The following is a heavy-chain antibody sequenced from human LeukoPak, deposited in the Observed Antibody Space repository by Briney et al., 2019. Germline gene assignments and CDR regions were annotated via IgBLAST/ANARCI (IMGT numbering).Heavy chain of an antibody. CDR1: GFTFSSYW. CDR2: IKQDGSEK. V-gene: IGHV3-7*01. Sequence: GGSLRLSCAASGFTFSSYWMSWVRQAPGKGLEWVANIKQDGSEKYYVDSVKGRFTISRDNAKNSLYLQMNSLRAEDTAVHYCARDDSSGWYPLVDVWGQGTTVTVSS. CDR3: ARDDSSGWYPLVDV. D-gene: IGHD6-19*01. J-gene: IGHJ6*02.